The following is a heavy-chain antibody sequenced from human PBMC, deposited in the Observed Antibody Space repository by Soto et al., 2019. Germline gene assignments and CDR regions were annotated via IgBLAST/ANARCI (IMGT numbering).Heavy chain of an antibody. J-gene: IGHJ4*02. Sequence: EVLLLESGGGLVQPGGSLRVSCAASGFSFSDYAMNWVRRAPGKGLEWVSSISGSGEITYYADAVKGRFTISRDNSKNTLYLQLNSLRAEDMAVYYCAKDATVPTRGAPLDYWGQGTQITVSS. CDR2: ISGSGEIT. CDR1: GFSFSDYA. V-gene: IGHV3-23*01. CDR3: AKDATVPTRGAPLDY. D-gene: IGHD4-17*01.